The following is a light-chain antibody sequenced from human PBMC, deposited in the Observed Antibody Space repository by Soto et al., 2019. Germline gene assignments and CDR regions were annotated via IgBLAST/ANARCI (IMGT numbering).Light chain of an antibody. CDR1: QSVSSSY. Sequence: EIVLTQSPGTLSLSPGERATLSCRASQSVSSSYLAWYQQKPGQAPRLLIYGASTRATGVPARFSGSGSGTEFTLTVSSLQPEDFATYYCLQHYNYPQTFGPGTKVDI. J-gene: IGKJ1*01. V-gene: IGKV3D-7*01. CDR2: GAS. CDR3: LQHYNYPQT.